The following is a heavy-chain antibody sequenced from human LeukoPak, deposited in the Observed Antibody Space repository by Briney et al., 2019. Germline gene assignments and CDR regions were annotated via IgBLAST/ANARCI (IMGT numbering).Heavy chain of an antibody. CDR3: ANIDY. CDR2: IDFSGGST. J-gene: IGHJ4*02. V-gene: IGHV3-23*01. Sequence: GGSLRLSCAASGFTFSSYSMNWVRQAPGKGLEWISTIDFSGGSTYNADSVKGRFTISRDNSKNILFLQMSSLRAEDTAIYYCANIDYWGQGTLVTVSS. CDR1: GFTFSSYS.